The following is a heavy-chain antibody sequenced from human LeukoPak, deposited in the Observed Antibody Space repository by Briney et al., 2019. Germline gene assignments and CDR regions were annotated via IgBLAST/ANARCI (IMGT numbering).Heavy chain of an antibody. CDR3: ARDLSERYSIDY. CDR1: GFTFSSYS. D-gene: IGHD1-20*01. Sequence: GGSLRLSCAASGFTFSSYSMNWVRQAPGKGLEYVAFISYDGGDKRYAESVKGRITISRDNSKKTLYLQMHSLGPEDTGIYYCARDLSERYSIDYWGQGTLVTVSS. J-gene: IGHJ4*02. V-gene: IGHV3-30*03. CDR2: ISYDGGDK.